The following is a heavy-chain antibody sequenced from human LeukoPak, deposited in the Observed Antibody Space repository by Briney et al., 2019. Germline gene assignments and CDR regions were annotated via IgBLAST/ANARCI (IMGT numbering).Heavy chain of an antibody. Sequence: ASVKVSCRASGCTFSSYAISWVRQAPGQGLEWMGGIIPIFGTANYAQKFQGRVTITADKSTSTAYMELSSLRSGDTAVYYCAGWDVVVVPAAIGWFAPWGQGTLVTVSS. CDR3: AGWDVVVVPAAIGWFAP. CDR2: IIPIFGTA. D-gene: IGHD2-2*02. J-gene: IGHJ5*02. CDR1: GCTFSSYA. V-gene: IGHV1-69*06.